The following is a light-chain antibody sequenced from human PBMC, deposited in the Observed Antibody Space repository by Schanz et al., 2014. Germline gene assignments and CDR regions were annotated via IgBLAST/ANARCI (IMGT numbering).Light chain of an antibody. J-gene: IGLJ3*02. CDR2: HNN. CDR1: NSNIGSNA. V-gene: IGLV1-51*02. Sequence: QSVLTQPPSASGTPGQRVTISCSGSNSNIGSNAVSWYQQLPGTAPKLLIEHNNQRPSGIPDRFSGSKSGTSATLGITGLQTGDEADYYCGTWDSSLSAAVFGGGTKLTVL. CDR3: GTWDSSLSAAV.